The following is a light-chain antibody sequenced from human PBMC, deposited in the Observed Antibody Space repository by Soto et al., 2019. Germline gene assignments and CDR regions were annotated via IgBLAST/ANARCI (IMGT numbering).Light chain of an antibody. CDR2: WAS. CDR1: QSVLYTSNGNNF. CDR3: QPYYSSPWT. Sequence: IVMTQSPASLAVSLGERATINCKSSQSVLYTSNGNNFLAWYQQKPGQSPNLLIYWASTRESGVPDRFSGSGSGTDFTLTISSLQAEDVAVYYCQPYYSSPWTFGQGPQVEIK. J-gene: IGKJ1*01. V-gene: IGKV4-1*01.